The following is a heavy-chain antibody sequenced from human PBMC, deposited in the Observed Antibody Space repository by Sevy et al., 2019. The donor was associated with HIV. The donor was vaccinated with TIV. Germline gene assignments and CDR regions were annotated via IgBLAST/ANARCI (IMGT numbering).Heavy chain of an antibody. D-gene: IGHD3-10*01. V-gene: IGHV1-18*01. CDR3: ARDSIPLVQGVIITPYYYGMDV. Sequence: ASVKVSCKASGYTFTSYRIYWVRQAPGQGLEWMGWISAYNGNTNYAQKLQGRVTMTTDTSTSTAYMELRSLRSDDTAVYYCARDSIPLVQGVIITPYYYGMDVWGQGTTVTVSS. J-gene: IGHJ6*02. CDR1: GYTFTSYR. CDR2: ISAYNGNT.